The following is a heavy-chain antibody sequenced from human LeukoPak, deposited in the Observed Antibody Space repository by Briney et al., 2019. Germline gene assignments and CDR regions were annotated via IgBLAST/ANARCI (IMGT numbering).Heavy chain of an antibody. D-gene: IGHD6-19*01. CDR1: GGSFSGYY. CDR2: INHSGST. CDR3: ARWSSGWYGGAFDI. Sequence: SETLSLTCTVSGGSFSGYYWSWIRQPPGKGLEWIGEINHSGSTNYNPSLKSRVTISVDTSKNQFSLKLSSVTAADTAVYYCARWSSGWYGGAFDIWGQGTMVTVSS. V-gene: IGHV4-34*01. J-gene: IGHJ3*02.